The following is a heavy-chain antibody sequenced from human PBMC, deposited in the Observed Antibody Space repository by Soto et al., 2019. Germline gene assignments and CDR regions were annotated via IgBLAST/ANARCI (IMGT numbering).Heavy chain of an antibody. D-gene: IGHD3-9*01. CDR2: INPSGGST. J-gene: IGHJ3*02. V-gene: IGHV1-46*01. Sequence: ASVKVSCKTSGFTFTTYYIHWVRQAPGQGLEWMGIINPSGGSTSYAQKFQGRVTMTRDTSTSTVYMELSSLRSEDTAVYYCARAYDIPTSGAFDIWGQGTMVTVSS. CDR3: ARAYDIPTSGAFDI. CDR1: GFTFTTYY.